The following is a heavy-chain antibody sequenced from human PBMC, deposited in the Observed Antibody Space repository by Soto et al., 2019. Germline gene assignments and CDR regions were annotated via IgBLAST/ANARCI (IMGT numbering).Heavy chain of an antibody. CDR2: IYNNETF. V-gene: IGHV4-61*01. D-gene: IGHD6-19*01. CDR3: ARVPVRYSSSHNFDS. J-gene: IGHJ4*02. CDR1: GASVRSGSFY. Sequence: XGTLSLTCSVSGASVRSGSFYWSWIRQPPGKGLEWIGFIYNNETFNYNPSLKSRVTLSVDTSKHQFSLKLSSVTAADTAVYYCARVPVRYSSSHNFDSWGQGALVTVSS.